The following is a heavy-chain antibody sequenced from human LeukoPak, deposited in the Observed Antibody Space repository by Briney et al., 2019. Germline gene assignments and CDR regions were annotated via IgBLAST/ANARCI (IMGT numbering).Heavy chain of an antibody. CDR2: IYSGGST. CDR3: ARERQSSSWSHFDY. J-gene: IGHJ4*02. V-gene: IGHV3-66*01. D-gene: IGHD6-13*01. Sequence: GGSLRLSCAASGFTVSSNYMSWVGQAPGKGLDWVSVIYSGGSTYYADSVKGRFTISRDNSKNTLYLQMNSLRAEDTAVYYCARERQSSSWSHFDYWGQGTLVTVSS. CDR1: GFTVSSNY.